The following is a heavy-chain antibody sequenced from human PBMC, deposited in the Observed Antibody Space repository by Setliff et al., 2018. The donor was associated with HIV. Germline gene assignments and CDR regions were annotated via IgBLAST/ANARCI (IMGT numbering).Heavy chain of an antibody. CDR2: IGPYNGST. J-gene: IGHJ4*02. D-gene: IGHD5-18*01. CDR3: ARVAYEIGYSHGYDY. CDR1: GYMFIAYG. V-gene: IGHV1-18*01. Sequence: GASVKVSCKTSGYMFIAYGMSWVRRAPGQGLEWMGWIGPYNGSTSYAQKFQGRVTMTRDTSTTTVYMELSSLRSEDTAVYYCARVAYEIGYSHGYDYWGQGTLVTVSS.